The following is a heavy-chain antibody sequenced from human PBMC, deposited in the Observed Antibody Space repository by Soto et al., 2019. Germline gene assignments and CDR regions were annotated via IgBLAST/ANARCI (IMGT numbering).Heavy chain of an antibody. CDR2: IYYSGST. Sequence: SETLSLTCTVSGGSISSRGYYWGWIRQPPGKGLEWIGTIYYSGSTYYNPSLKSRVTISVDTSKNQFSLKLSSVTAADTAVYYCSNLHPSIAANYWGQGTLVTVSS. D-gene: IGHD6-13*01. J-gene: IGHJ4*02. CDR1: GGSISSRGYY. CDR3: SNLHPSIAANY. V-gene: IGHV4-39*01.